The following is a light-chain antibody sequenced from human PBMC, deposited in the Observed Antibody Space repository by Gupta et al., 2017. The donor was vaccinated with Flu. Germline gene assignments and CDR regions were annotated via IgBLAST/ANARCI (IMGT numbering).Light chain of an antibody. CDR2: AAS. CDR3: QKDNSAPQV. CDR1: QDIGSY. J-gene: IGKJ4*01. V-gene: IGKV1-27*01. Sequence: PSSLSASVGDRVTITCRASQDIGSYLAWYQQKAGQRPKLLIYAASSKQSGVPSRFSDSGFGTVFTLTISNLQPEDVATYYCQKDNSAPQVFGGGTKVEIK.